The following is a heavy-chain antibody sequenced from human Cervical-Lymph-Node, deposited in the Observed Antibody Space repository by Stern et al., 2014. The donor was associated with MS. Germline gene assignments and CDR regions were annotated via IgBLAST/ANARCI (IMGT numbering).Heavy chain of an antibody. V-gene: IGHV7-4-1*02. CDR2: INTNSGNP. J-gene: IGHJ3*02. CDR3: ATIVATIHGPDDAFDI. D-gene: IGHD5-12*01. CDR1: GYTFTTYP. Sequence: QVQLVQSGCELKKPGASVKVSCKASGYTFTTYPMNWVRQAPGQGLEWMGWINTNSGNPTYAQGFTGRFVFSLDTSVSTAYLQISSLKAEDTAVYYCATIVATIHGPDDAFDIWGQGTMVTVSS.